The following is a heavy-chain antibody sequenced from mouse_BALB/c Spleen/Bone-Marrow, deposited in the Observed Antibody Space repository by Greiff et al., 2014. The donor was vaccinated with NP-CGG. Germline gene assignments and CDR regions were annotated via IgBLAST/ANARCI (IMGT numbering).Heavy chain of an antibody. J-gene: IGHJ3*01. Sequence: VQLQQSGAELVKPGASVKLSCTASGFNIKDTYMHWVKQRPEQGLEWIGRIDPANGNTKYDPKFQGKATITADTSSNTAYLQLSSLTSEDTAVYYCASYYYGSSSFAYWGQGTLVTVPA. D-gene: IGHD1-1*01. CDR1: GFNIKDTY. V-gene: IGHV14-3*02. CDR3: ASYYYGSSSFAY. CDR2: IDPANGNT.